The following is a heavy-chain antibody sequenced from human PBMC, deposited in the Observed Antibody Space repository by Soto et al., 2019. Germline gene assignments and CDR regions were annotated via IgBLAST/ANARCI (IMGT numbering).Heavy chain of an antibody. CDR2: ISWNSGSI. V-gene: IGHV3-9*01. D-gene: IGHD1-26*01. CDR1: GFTFDDYA. Sequence: GGSLRLSCVASGFTFDDYAMYWVRQAPGKGLEWVSVISWNSGSIGYADSVKGRFTISRDNAKNSLFLQMNSLRTEDTAVYYCAKGGSVTFISPSGTGNWFDPWGQGTPVTVSS. J-gene: IGHJ5*02. CDR3: AKGGSVTFISPSGTGNWFDP.